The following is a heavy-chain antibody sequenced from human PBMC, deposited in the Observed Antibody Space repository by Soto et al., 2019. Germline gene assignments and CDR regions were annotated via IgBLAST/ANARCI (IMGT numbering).Heavy chain of an antibody. Sequence: SETLSLTCTVSGGSISSSSYYWGWIRQPPGKGLEWIGSIYYSGSTYYNPSLRSRVTISVDTSKNQFSLKLSSVTAADTAVHYCARLVDSNYYFDYWGQGTLVTVSS. V-gene: IGHV4-39*01. J-gene: IGHJ4*02. CDR2: IYYSGST. CDR3: ARLVDSNYYFDY. D-gene: IGHD4-4*01. CDR1: GGSISSSSYY.